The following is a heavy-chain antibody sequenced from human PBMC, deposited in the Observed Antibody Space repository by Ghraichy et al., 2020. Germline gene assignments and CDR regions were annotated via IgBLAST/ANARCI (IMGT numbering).Heavy chain of an antibody. CDR2: ISSSSSYI. CDR1: GFTFSSYS. D-gene: IGHD6-13*01. J-gene: IGHJ6*02. V-gene: IGHV3-21*01. Sequence: GESLNISCAASGFTFSSYSMNWVRQAPGKGLEWVSSISSSSSYIYYADSVKGRFTISRDNAKNSLYLQMNSLRAEDTAVYYCARTEGEYSSSWGPPYYYYYGMDVLGQGPTVTVSS. CDR3: ARTEGEYSSSWGPPYYYYYGMDV.